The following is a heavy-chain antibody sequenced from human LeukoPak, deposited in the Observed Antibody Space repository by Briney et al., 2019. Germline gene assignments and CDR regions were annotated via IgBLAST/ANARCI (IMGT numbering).Heavy chain of an antibody. D-gene: IGHD3-9*01. V-gene: IGHV3-33*01. CDR1: GFSFSSCG. CDR2: IWYDGSKQ. J-gene: IGHJ6*02. CDR3: VAWLLPTSFMDV. Sequence: PGGSLRLSCAASGFSFSSCGMHWVRQAPGKGLEWVAVIWYDGSKQYYADAVKGRFTISRDNSNNMVYLQMNSLRAEDTALYYCVAWLLPTSFMDVWGQGTTVTVSS.